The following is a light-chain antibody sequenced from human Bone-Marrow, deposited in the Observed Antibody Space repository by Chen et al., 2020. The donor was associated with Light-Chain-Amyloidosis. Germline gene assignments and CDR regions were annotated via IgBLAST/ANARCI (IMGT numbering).Light chain of an antibody. J-gene: IGKJ5*01. CDR1: QSINIY. V-gene: IGKV3-11*01. CDR2: DAS. CDR3: QQRSNWPIT. Sequence: EIVLTQSPATLSLSPGQRAILSCRASQSINIYLAWYQQKPGQAPRLLIYDASNRATGIPARFTGSGSETDFTLTISSLEPEDFAVYYCQQRSNWPITFGQGTRLEIK.